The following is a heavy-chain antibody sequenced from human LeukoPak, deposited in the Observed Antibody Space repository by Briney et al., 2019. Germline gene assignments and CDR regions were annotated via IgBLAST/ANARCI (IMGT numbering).Heavy chain of an antibody. CDR2: VASDGST. J-gene: IGHJ4*02. V-gene: IGHV3-53*01. Sequence: PRGSLRLSCAASVITVSSNYMSWGRDGPGEGLEWVSVVASDGSTKYADSVKGRFAISRDNSKNTLYLQMNSLRAEDTGVYYCAKATVGGYEDWGQGTLVTVSS. D-gene: IGHD5-12*01. CDR1: VITVSSNY. CDR3: AKATVGGYED.